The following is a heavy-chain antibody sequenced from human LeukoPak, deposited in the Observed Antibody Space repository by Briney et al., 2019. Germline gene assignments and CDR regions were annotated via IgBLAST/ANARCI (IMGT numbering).Heavy chain of an antibody. V-gene: IGHV3-64D*06. CDR1: GFTFSSYA. J-gene: IGHJ4*02. CDR3: VEDGELLLWFGELFDY. CDR2: ISSNGGST. D-gene: IGHD3-10*01. Sequence: PGGSLRLSCSASGFTFSSYAMHWVRQAPGKGLEYVSAISSNGGSTYYADSVKGRFTISRDNSKNTLYLQMSSLRAEDTAVYYCVEDGELLLWFGELFDYWGQGTLVTVSS.